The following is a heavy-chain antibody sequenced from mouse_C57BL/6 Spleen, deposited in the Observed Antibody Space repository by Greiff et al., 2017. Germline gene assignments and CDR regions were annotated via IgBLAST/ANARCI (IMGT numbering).Heavy chain of an antibody. J-gene: IGHJ4*01. Sequence: QVQLQQSGAELARPGASVKMSCKASGYTFTSYTMHWVKQRPGQGLEWIGYINPSSGYTTYNQKFKDKATLTAGKSSSTAYMQLSRLTSEDSAVYYWARFDGHAMDYWGQGTSVTVSS. CDR2: INPSSGYT. D-gene: IGHD2-3*01. CDR1: GYTFTSYT. CDR3: ARFDGHAMDY. V-gene: IGHV1-4*01.